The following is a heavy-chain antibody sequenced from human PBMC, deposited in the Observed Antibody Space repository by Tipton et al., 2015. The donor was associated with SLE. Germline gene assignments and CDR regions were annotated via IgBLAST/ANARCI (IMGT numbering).Heavy chain of an antibody. CDR2: ISYDGSNK. V-gene: IGHV3-30*04. CDR1: GFTFSSYD. D-gene: IGHD1-1*01. Sequence: SLRLSCAASGFTFSSYDMHWVRQAPGKGLEWVAVISYDGSNKYYADSVKGRFTISRDNSKNTLFLQMNSLKPEDTAVYYCASQLTILDAFDIWGQGTMVTVSS. CDR3: ASQLTILDAFDI. J-gene: IGHJ3*02.